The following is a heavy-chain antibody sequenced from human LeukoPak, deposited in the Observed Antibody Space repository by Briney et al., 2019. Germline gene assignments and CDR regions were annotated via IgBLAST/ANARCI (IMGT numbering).Heavy chain of an antibody. CDR3: VREVGRPKTFYFDS. Sequence: GGSLRLSCIASGFVFSRDNMNWVRRAPGKGLEWVAHISEAIYYADSVQGRFTISRDNAKNSLYLQMSNLRAGDTAMYYCVREVGRPKTFYFDSWGRGTPVTVSS. J-gene: IGHJ4*02. CDR2: ISEAI. V-gene: IGHV3-48*04. CDR1: GFVFSRDN. D-gene: IGHD3-16*01.